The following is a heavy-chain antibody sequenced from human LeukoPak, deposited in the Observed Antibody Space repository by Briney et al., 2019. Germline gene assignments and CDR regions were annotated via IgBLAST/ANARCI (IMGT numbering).Heavy chain of an antibody. J-gene: IGHJ4*02. CDR3: ARVVELGVSTLPGSLGVSDS. V-gene: IGHV3-49*04. CDR1: GFTFSTYA. D-gene: IGHD1-26*01. CDR2: IRSNTYGGTS. Sequence: GGSLRLSCAASGFTFSTYAMSWVRQAPGKGLEWVGFIRSNTYGGTSQYAASVRGRFTISRDDSRNIAYVQMNSLQTEDTGVYYCARVVELGVSTLPGSLGVSDSWGQGTLVTVSS.